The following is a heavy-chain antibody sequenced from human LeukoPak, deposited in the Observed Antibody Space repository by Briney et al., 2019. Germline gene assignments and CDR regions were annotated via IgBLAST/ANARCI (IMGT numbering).Heavy chain of an antibody. CDR3: AGDRMTTVTTDAFDI. V-gene: IGHV1-2*02. CDR2: INPNSGGT. J-gene: IGHJ3*02. Sequence: ASVKVSCKASGYTFTGYYMHWVRQAPGQGLEWMGWINPNSGGTNYAQKFQGRVTMTRDTSISTAYMELSRLRSDDTAVYYCAGDRMTTVTTDAFDIWGQGTMVTVSS. CDR1: GYTFTGYY. D-gene: IGHD4-17*01.